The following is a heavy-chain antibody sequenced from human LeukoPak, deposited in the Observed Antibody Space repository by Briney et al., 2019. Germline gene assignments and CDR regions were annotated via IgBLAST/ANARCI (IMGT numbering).Heavy chain of an antibody. CDR3: AKDRCSNGIGCYYYYMEV. D-gene: IGHD2-8*01. Sequence: GGTLRLSCAASGFTFSSHGMNWVRQAPGKGLEWVSSISSSSSYIYYADSVKGRFTISRDNAKNSLYLQMNSLRAEDTAVYYCAKDRCSNGIGCYYYYMEVWGKGTTVTISS. J-gene: IGHJ6*03. CDR2: ISSSSSYI. CDR1: GFTFSSHG. V-gene: IGHV3-21*01.